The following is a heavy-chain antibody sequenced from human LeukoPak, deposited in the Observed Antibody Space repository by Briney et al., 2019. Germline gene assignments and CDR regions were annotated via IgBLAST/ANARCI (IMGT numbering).Heavy chain of an antibody. D-gene: IGHD3-3*01. J-gene: IGHJ4*02. CDR3: SNGYDFWSGSYPFDY. CDR2: IRSKAYGGTT. Sequence: GRSLRLSCTASGFTFGDYAMSWVRQAPGKGLEWVGFIRSKAYGGTTEYAASVKGRFTISRDDSKSIAYLQMNSLKTEDTAVYYCSNGYDFWSGSYPFDYWGQGTLVTVSS. CDR1: GFTFGDYA. V-gene: IGHV3-49*04.